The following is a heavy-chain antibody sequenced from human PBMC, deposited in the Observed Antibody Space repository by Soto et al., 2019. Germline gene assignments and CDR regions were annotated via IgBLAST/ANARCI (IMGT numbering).Heavy chain of an antibody. CDR3: ARSTGDCTNGVCINWFDP. D-gene: IGHD2-8*01. CDR1: GGSISSYY. Sequence: NPSETLSLTCTVSGGSISSYYWSWIRQPPGKGLEWIGYIYYSGSTNYNPSLKSRVTISVDTSKNQFSLKLSSVTAADTAVYYCARSTGDCTNGVCINWFDPWGQGTLVTVSS. J-gene: IGHJ5*02. CDR2: IYYSGST. V-gene: IGHV4-59*01.